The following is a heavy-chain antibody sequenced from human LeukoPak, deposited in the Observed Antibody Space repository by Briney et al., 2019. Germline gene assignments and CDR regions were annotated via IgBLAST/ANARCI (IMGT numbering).Heavy chain of an antibody. CDR3: ARRGAPDYYYYMDV. Sequence: PGGSLRLSCAASGFTFSNYWMSWVRQAPGKGLEWVANIKQDGSEKYYVDSVKGRFTISRDNAKNSLYLQMNSLRAEDTALYYCARRGAPDYYYYMDVWGKGTTVTVSS. D-gene: IGHD4/OR15-4a*01. CDR2: IKQDGSEK. J-gene: IGHJ6*03. CDR1: GFTFSNYW. V-gene: IGHV3-7*03.